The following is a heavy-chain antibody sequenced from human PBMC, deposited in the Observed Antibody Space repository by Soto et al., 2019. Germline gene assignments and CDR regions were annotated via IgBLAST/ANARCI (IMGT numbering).Heavy chain of an antibody. CDR2: ISSSSSYI. J-gene: IGHJ3*02. Sequence: PGGSLRLSCAASGFTFSSYVMTCVRQAPGKGLEWVSSISSSSSYIYYADSVNGRFTISIDNAKNSLYLQMNSLRAEDTAVYYCAKEKGPCSSSRRAPLAFDIWAQGTMVTVSS. CDR3: AKEKGPCSSSRRAPLAFDI. CDR1: GFTFSSYV. V-gene: IGHV3-21*01. D-gene: IGHD6-6*01.